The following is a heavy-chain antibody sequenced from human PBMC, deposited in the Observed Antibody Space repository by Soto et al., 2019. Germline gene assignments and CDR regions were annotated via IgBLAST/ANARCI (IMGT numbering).Heavy chain of an antibody. CDR1: GFTFSSYS. CDR2: ISSSSSYI. D-gene: IGHD6-13*01. CDR3: ARGNGYSSSWFPYYFDY. V-gene: IGHV3-21*01. J-gene: IGHJ4*02. Sequence: GGSLRLSCAASGFTFSSYSMNWVRQAPGKGLEWVSSISSSSSYIYYADSVKGRFTISRDNAKNSLYLQMNSLRAEDTAVYYCARGNGYSSSWFPYYFDYWGQGTLVTVSS.